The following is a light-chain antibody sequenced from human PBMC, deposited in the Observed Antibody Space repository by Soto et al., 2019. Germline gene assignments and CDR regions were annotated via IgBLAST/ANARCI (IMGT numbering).Light chain of an antibody. CDR3: LPYENLPT. CDR2: DAS. Sequence: DIQMAQYRSSLSGSGGERGTIRFRASQSISSYLNWYQQKPGRAPKLLIYDASNLEAGVPSRFRGSESGTDFTFTISRLQPEDIATYYSLPYENLPTCGQGTRLEIK. CDR1: QSISSY. J-gene: IGKJ5*01. V-gene: IGKV1-33*01.